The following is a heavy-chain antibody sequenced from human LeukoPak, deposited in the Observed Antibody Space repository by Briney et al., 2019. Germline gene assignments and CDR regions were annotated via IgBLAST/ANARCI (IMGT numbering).Heavy chain of an antibody. Sequence: ASVKASCKVSGYTLTELSMHWVRQAPGQGLEWMGGFDPEDGETIYAQKFQCRVTMTEDTSTDTAYIELSSLRSEDTAVYYCATNIAVAYSHIAYCGQGSPLTVSS. V-gene: IGHV1-24*01. J-gene: IGHJ4*01. D-gene: IGHD6-19*01. CDR3: ATNIAVAYSHIAY. CDR2: FDPEDGET. CDR1: GYTLTELS.